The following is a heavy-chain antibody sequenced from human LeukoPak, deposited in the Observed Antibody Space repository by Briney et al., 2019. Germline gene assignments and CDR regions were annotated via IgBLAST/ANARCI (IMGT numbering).Heavy chain of an antibody. Sequence: GGSLTLSCAVSGFTFSAYDMHWVRQAPGKGLEWVGVIWYDGSTTNHADSVKGRFTISRDNSKNTMYLQMNSLRVDDTAVYYYARENDYGDYDVWGQGTLVTVSS. CDR3: ARENDYGDYDV. J-gene: IGHJ4*02. D-gene: IGHD4-17*01. CDR1: GFTFSAYD. V-gene: IGHV3-33*08. CDR2: IWYDGSTT.